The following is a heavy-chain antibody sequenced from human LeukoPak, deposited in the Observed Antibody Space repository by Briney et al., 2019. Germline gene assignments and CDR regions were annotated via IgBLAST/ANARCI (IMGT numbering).Heavy chain of an antibody. V-gene: IGHV4-38-2*02. CDR3: ATGGNIAVAGVLH. CDR1: GYSIKSVFF. Sequence: KASETLSLTCSVSGYSIKSVFFWGWIRQPPGKGLEWVGSIHDNDNTHYDPSLKSRVTISVDTSKNQCSLSMRSVTAADSAVYYCATGGNIAVAGVLHWGQGALVTVSS. D-gene: IGHD6-19*01. J-gene: IGHJ4*02. CDR2: IHDNDNT.